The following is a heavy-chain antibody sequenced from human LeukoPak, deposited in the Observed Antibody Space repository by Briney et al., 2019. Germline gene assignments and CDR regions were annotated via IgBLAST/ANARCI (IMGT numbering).Heavy chain of an antibody. J-gene: IGHJ4*02. V-gene: IGHV3-7*01. CDR2: IKEDGSEK. CDR1: RFTFSNYW. Sequence: GGSLRLSCGASRFTFSNYWMSWVRQAPGKGLEWVANIKEDGSEKDYVDSVKGRFTISRDNAKNTLLLQMNSLRAEDTAVYYCVRDGVGAPPFDYWGQGVLVTVSS. D-gene: IGHD1-26*01. CDR3: VRDGVGAPPFDY.